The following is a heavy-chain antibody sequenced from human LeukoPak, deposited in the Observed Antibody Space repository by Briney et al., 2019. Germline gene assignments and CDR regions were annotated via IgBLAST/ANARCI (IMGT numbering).Heavy chain of an antibody. J-gene: IGHJ4*02. CDR3: ARGAPYSSSWYWVDY. V-gene: IGHV3-21*01. CDR1: GFTFSSYS. Sequence: PGGSLRLSCAASGFTFSSYSMNWVRQAPGKGLERVSSTGSSGSYIYYADSVKGRFTISRDNAKNSLYLQMNSLRVEDTAVYYCARGAPYSSSWYWVDYWGQGTLVTVSS. D-gene: IGHD6-13*01. CDR2: TGSSGSYI.